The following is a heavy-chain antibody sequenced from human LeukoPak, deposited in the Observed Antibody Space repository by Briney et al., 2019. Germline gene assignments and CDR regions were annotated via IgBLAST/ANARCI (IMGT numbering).Heavy chain of an antibody. CDR1: GFTFSSYD. J-gene: IGHJ4*02. D-gene: IGHD3-9*01. CDR3: ARGNILTGYTY. CDR2: IGYAGDT. Sequence: GGSLRLSCVASGFTFSSYDMHWVCQATAEGLEWVSAIGYAGDTYYAGSVKGRFTISRENAKNSSYLQMNSLQAGDTAVYYCARGNILTGYTYWGQGILVTVSS. V-gene: IGHV3-13*01.